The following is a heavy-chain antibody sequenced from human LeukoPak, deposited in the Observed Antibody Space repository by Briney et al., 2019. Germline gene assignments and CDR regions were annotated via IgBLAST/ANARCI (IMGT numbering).Heavy chain of an antibody. J-gene: IGHJ4*02. CDR3: ARGARGYSYG. Sequence: PSETLSLTCTVSGGSISSYYWSWIRQPPGKGLEWIGYIFYSGNTNYNPSLKSRVTISLDTSKNQFSLRLSSVTAADTAMYDCARGARGYSYGWGQGTLVTVSS. V-gene: IGHV4-59*01. CDR1: GGSISSYY. D-gene: IGHD5-18*01. CDR2: IFYSGNT.